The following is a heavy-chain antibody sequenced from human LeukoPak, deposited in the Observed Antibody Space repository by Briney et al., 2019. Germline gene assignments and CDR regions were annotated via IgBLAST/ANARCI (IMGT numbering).Heavy chain of an antibody. CDR3: AREGAAADYYFDY. CDR1: GGTFSSYA. CDR2: IIPILGIA. V-gene: IGHV1-69*04. Sequence: ASVKVSCKASGGTFSSYAISWVRQAPGQGLEWMGRIIPILGIANYAQKFQGRVTITADKPTSTAYMELSSLRSEDTAVYYCAREGAAADYYFDYWGQGTLVTVSS. J-gene: IGHJ4*02. D-gene: IGHD6-13*01.